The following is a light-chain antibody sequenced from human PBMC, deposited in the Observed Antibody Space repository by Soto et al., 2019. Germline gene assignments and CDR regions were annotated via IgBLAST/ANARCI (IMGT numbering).Light chain of an antibody. CDR1: QSLLQSNGYNY. J-gene: IGKJ1*01. CDR2: LGS. Sequence: DSVMTQSPLSLPVTPGEPASISCRSSQSLLQSNGYNYLDWYVQKPGQSPQPLIYLGSNRASGVPDRFSGRGSGTDFTLKISRVEAEDVGFYYCMEALQTLMWPFGQGTKVDIK. CDR3: MEALQTLMWP. V-gene: IGKV2-28*01.